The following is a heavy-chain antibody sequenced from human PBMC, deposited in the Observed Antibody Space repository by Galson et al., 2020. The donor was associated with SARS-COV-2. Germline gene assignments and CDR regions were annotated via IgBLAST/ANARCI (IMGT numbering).Heavy chain of an antibody. Sequence: GESLKISCETSRFTFSSYAMGWVRQAPGKGLEWVSAIGSNGATFYADSVKGRFTISRDNSMDTLYLQMKRLRVEDTALYYCARVTPWYSSGWYFDYWSQGTLVTVSS. V-gene: IGHV3-23*01. D-gene: IGHD6-25*01. CDR1: RFTFSSYA. J-gene: IGHJ4*02. CDR2: IGSNGAT. CDR3: ARVTPWYSSGWYFDY.